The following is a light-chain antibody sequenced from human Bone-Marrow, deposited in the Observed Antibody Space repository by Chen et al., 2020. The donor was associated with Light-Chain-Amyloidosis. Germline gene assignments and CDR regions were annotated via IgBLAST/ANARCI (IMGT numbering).Light chain of an antibody. Sequence: DMQMTQSPSTVSASVGDRVTITCRASQNINEWLAWYQQKPGKAPKLLIRDASNLQSGVPSRFSGSGSGTDFTLTISSLQAEDVAVYYCQQYYSTPYTFGQGTKLEIK. CDR3: QQYYSTPYT. CDR2: DAS. V-gene: IGKV1-5*01. J-gene: IGKJ2*01. CDR1: QNINEW.